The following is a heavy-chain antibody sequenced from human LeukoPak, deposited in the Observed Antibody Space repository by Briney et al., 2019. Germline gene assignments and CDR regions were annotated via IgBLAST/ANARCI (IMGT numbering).Heavy chain of an antibody. Sequence: GGSLRLSCAASGFTFSSYGMHWVRQAPGKGLEWVAFIRYDGSNKYYADSVKGRFTISRDNSKNTLYLQMNSLRAEDTAVYYCAKAGGGCHAKYFQHGAKAPLATVSS. V-gene: IGHV3-30*02. J-gene: IGHJ1*01. CDR2: IRYDGSNK. D-gene: IGHD3-16*01. CDR1: GFTFSSYG. CDR3: AKAGGGCHAKYFQH.